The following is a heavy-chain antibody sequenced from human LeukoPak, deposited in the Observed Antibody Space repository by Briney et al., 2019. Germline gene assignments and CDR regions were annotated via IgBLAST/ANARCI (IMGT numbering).Heavy chain of an antibody. V-gene: IGHV3-15*05. J-gene: IGHJ4*02. CDR3: STMVSGGSYRGQ. CDR2: IKTKGECGAT. CDR1: GFTLCDAW. Sequence: GGSFRLFCAVSGFTLCDAWMTWGRQAPGKGLEWVGRIKTKGECGATDYAAPVTGRFTISRDDKKNTLYLQMNGLQTEDTAIYYCSTMVSGGSYRGQWGQGTLVFVSS. D-gene: IGHD6-19*01.